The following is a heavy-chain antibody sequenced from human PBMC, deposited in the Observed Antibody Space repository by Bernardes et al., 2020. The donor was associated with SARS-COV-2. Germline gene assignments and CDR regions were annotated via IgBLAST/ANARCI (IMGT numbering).Heavy chain of an antibody. J-gene: IGHJ4*02. CDR1: GFIFSSSW. CDR3: ARDFGPFDSSSWYSENY. CDR2: INHDGTKK. D-gene: IGHD6-13*01. V-gene: IGHV3-7*01. Sequence: GGSLRLSCAASGFIFSSSWMNWVRQAPGRGLEWVATINHDGTKKFYADSVKGRLTIPRDNSKNTLYLQMNSLRAEDTAVYYCARDFGPFDSSSWYSENYWGQGTLVTVSS.